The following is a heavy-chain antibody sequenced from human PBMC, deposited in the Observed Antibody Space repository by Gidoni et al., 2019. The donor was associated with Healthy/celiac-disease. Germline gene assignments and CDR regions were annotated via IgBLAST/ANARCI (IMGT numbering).Heavy chain of an antibody. V-gene: IGHV3-23*01. CDR2: ISGSGGST. CDR3: AKDYTSGWSFYGMDV. J-gene: IGHJ6*02. D-gene: IGHD6-19*01. CDR1: GFTFRRDA. Sequence: EVPVLESGGGLVQPGGSLRLSCAASGFTFRRDAVNWVRQAPGKGLEWVSTISGSGGSTYYADSVKGRFTISRDNSKNTLYLQMNSLRAEDTAVYYCAKDYTSGWSFYGMDVWGQGTTVTVSS.